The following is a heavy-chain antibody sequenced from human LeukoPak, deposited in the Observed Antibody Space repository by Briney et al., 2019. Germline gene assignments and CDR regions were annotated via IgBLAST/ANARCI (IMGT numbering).Heavy chain of an antibody. V-gene: IGHV4-59*01. D-gene: IGHD2-21*02. CDR3: ARASKHIVVVTD. J-gene: IGHJ4*02. CDR2: IYYSGST. CDR1: GGSISSYY. Sequence: SETLSLTCTVSGGSISSYYWSWLRQPPGKGLEWVGYIYYSGSTNYNPSLKSRVTISVDTSKNQFSLKLSSVTAADTAVYYCARASKHIVVVTDWGQGTLVTVSS.